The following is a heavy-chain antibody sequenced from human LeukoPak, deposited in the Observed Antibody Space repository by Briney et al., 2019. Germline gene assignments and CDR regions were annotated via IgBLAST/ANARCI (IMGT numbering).Heavy chain of an antibody. D-gene: IGHD2-2*01. V-gene: IGHV3-30*18. J-gene: IGHJ4*02. Sequence: GGSLRLACAASGFTFSSYGMHWVRQAPGKGLEWVAVISYDGSNKYYADSVKGRFTISRDNSKNTLYLQMNSLRAEDTAVYYCAKDWEYCSSTSCYGVFDYWGQGTLVTVSS. CDR3: AKDWEYCSSTSCYGVFDY. CDR2: ISYDGSNK. CDR1: GFTFSSYG.